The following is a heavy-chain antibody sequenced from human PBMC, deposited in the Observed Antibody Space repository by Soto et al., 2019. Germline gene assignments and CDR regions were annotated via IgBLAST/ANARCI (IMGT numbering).Heavy chain of an antibody. Sequence: PSETLSLTCTVSGGSISSGGYYWSWIRQHLGKGLEWIGYIYYSGSTYYNPSLKSRVTISVDTSKNQFSLKLSSVTAADTAVYYCAWSAAAVVPYYFDYWGQGTLVTVSS. CDR3: AWSAAAVVPYYFDY. CDR1: GGSISSGGYY. D-gene: IGHD2-15*01. J-gene: IGHJ4*02. CDR2: IYYSGST. V-gene: IGHV4-31*03.